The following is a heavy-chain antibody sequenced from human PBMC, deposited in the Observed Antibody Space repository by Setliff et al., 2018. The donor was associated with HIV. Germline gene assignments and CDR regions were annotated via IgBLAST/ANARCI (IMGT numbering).Heavy chain of an antibody. D-gene: IGHD2-15*01. V-gene: IGHV4-39*01. Sequence: LETLSLTCTVSGVSLSSESYYWGWVRQPPGKALEWVGSMYYNGKIFYNPSLRSRVTIFVDSSKNELSLRLQSVTAADTAVYYCARRGESTGSWFSSWYSYDMAVWGQGTTVTVSS. CDR3: ARRGESTGSWFSSWYSYDMAV. CDR1: GVSLSSESYY. CDR2: MYYNGKI. J-gene: IGHJ6*02.